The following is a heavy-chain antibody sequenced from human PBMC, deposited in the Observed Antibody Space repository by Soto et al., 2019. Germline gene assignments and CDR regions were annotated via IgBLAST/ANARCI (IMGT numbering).Heavy chain of an antibody. CDR2: IYYSGST. J-gene: IGHJ4*02. CDR1: GGSISSYY. Sequence: QVQLQESGPGLVKPSETLSLTCTVSGGSISSYYWSWIRQPPGKGLEWIGYIYYSGSTNYNPSLKSRVTISVDTSKNQFSLKLSSVTAADTAVYYCARGGDVDTAMSYWGQGTLVTVSS. CDR3: ARGGDVDTAMSY. D-gene: IGHD5-18*01. V-gene: IGHV4-59*01.